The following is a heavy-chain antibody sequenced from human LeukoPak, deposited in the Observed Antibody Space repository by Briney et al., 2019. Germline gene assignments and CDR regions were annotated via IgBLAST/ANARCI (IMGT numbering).Heavy chain of an antibody. CDR2: IIPIFGTA. Sequence: ASVKVSCKASGSTFSSYAISWVRQAPGQGLEWMGGIIPIFGTANYAQKFQGRVTITTDESTSTAYMELSSLRSEDTAVYYCARGCSSTSCYSGGDWFDPWGQGTLVTVSS. J-gene: IGHJ5*02. CDR3: ARGCSSTSCYSGGDWFDP. CDR1: GSTFSSYA. D-gene: IGHD2-2*01. V-gene: IGHV1-69*05.